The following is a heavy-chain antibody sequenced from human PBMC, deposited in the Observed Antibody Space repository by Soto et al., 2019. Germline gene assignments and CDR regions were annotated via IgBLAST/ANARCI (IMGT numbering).Heavy chain of an antibody. CDR3: ARDPGIRGSSSNYGMDV. J-gene: IGHJ6*02. V-gene: IGHV1-2*02. CDR2: INPNSGGT. D-gene: IGHD6-6*01. CDR1: GYTFTGYY. Sequence: GASVKVSCKASGYTFTGYYMHWVRQAPGRGLEWMGWINPNSGGTNYAQKFQGRVTMTRDTSISTAYMELSRLRSDDTAVYYCARDPGIRGSSSNYGMDVWGQGTTVTVSS.